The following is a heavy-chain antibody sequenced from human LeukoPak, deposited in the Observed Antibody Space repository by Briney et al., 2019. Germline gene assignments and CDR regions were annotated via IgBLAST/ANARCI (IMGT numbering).Heavy chain of an antibody. CDR3: ARDDCGDTCYPGGY. V-gene: IGHV1-3*01. CDR1: GYTFTKYV. CDR2: INAGNGDT. Sequence: GASVKVSCKASGYTFTKYVVHWVRQAPGQRPEWMGWINAGNGDTKYSQNFQDRVTITRDTSANTAYMELSSLTSEDTALYYCARDDCGDTCYPGGYWGQGTLVTASS. D-gene: IGHD2-21*01. J-gene: IGHJ4*02.